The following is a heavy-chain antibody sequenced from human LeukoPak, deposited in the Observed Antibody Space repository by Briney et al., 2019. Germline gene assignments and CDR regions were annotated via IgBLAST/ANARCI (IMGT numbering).Heavy chain of an antibody. J-gene: IGHJ4*02. CDR2: ISPYNDNT. CDR1: GYSFPSYG. Sequence: ASVTVSCKASGYSFPSYGISWVRQAPGQGPEWMGWISPYNDNTNYAQKLQGRATLTTDTSTSTAYMELRSLRSDDTAVYYCARHFYGSGTYYHFDYWGQGTLVIVSS. V-gene: IGHV1-18*01. D-gene: IGHD3-10*01. CDR3: ARHFYGSGTYYHFDY.